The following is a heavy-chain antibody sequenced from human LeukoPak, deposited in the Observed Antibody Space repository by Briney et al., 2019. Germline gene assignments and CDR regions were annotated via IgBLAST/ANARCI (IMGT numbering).Heavy chain of an antibody. D-gene: IGHD3-3*01. V-gene: IGHV4-30-4*01. CDR2: IYYSGST. CDR3: ASLYDFWSGYSNWFDP. Sequence: SETLSLTCTVSGGSISSGDYYWSWIRQPPGTGLEWIGYIYYSGSTYYNPSLKSRVTISVDTSKNQFSLKLSSVTAADTAVYYCASLYDFWSGYSNWFDPGAREPWSPSPQ. CDR1: GGSISSGDYY. J-gene: IGHJ5*02.